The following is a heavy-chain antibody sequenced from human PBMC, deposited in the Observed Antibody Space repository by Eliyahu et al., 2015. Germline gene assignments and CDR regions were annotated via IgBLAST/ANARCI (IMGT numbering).Heavy chain of an antibody. D-gene: IGHD2-2*01. V-gene: IGHV3-30*18. CDR1: IPLSVAXA. J-gene: IGHJ5*02. Sequence: QVQLVESGGGVVQPGRSLXLXCAXLWIPLSVAXAXXGAGQAPGKGLEWVAVISYDGSNKYYADSVKGRFTISRDNSKNTLYLQMNSLRAEDTAVYYCAKDAHLLYCSSTSCSNWFDPWGQGTLVTVSS. CDR2: ISYDGSNK. CDR3: AKDAHLLYCSSTSCSNWFDP.